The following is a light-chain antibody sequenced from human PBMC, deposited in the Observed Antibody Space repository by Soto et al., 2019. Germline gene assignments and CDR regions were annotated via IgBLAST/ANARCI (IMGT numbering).Light chain of an antibody. Sequence: DVVMTQFPLSQPVTLGQPASISCRSSQSLVHSGGNTYLNWFQQRPGQSPRRLIYKVSKRDSGVPDRFSGSGSGTDFTLKISRVEAEDVGVYYCMQGTHWPPEGGLRKVTFGGGTKVEIK. CDR1: QSLVHSGGNTY. CDR2: KVS. J-gene: IGKJ4*01. V-gene: IGKV2-30*02. CDR3: MQGTHWPPEGGLRKVT.